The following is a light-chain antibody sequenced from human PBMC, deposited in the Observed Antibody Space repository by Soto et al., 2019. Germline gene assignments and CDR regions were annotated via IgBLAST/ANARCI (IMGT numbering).Light chain of an antibody. CDR2: ASS. J-gene: IGKJ4*01. V-gene: IGKV1-9*01. CDR1: QDITSY. CDR3: QQVDGYPVT. Sequence: DIQLTQSPSFLSASVGDRVTLTCRASQDITSYLAWYQQKPGKAPKLLIYASSTLQSGNPSRFSGSGSGTEFTLTINSLPPGDFATYYCQQVDGYPVTVGGGTKVEIK.